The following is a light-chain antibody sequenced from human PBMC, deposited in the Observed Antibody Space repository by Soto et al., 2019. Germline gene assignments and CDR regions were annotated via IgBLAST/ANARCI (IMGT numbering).Light chain of an antibody. CDR2: DVS. CDR3: SSYTTTSTLLV. CDR1: SSDVGGYNY. J-gene: IGLJ3*02. Sequence: QSALTQPASVTGSPGQSITISCTGTSSDVGGYNYVSGYQQHPGKAPKLMIYDVSSRPSGVSNRFSGSKSGNTASLTIYGIQAEDEADYDCSSYTTTSTLLVFGGGTPLTV. V-gene: IGLV2-14*01.